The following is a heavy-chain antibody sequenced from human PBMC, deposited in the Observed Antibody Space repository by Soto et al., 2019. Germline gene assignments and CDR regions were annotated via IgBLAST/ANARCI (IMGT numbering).Heavy chain of an antibody. CDR1: GGTFSSYA. D-gene: IGHD5-18*01. J-gene: IGHJ3*02. V-gene: IGHV1-69*13. Sequence: GASVKVSCKASGGTFSSYAISWVRQAPGQGLEWMGGIIPIFGTANYAQKFQGRVTITADESTSTAYMELSSLRSEDTAVYYCARRRRIQPVDAFDIWGQGTMVTVSS. CDR3: ARRRRIQPVDAFDI. CDR2: IIPIFGTA.